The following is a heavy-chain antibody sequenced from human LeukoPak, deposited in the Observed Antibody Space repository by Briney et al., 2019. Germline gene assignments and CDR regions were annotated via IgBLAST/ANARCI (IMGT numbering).Heavy chain of an antibody. Sequence: GGSLRLSCAASGFTFSSYGMHWVRQAPGKGLEWVAFIRYDGSNKYYADSVKGRFTISRDNSKNTLYLQMNSLRAEDTAVYYCARGSRIAVAGTFDYWGQGTLVTVSS. J-gene: IGHJ4*02. CDR2: IRYDGSNK. CDR1: GFTFSSYG. CDR3: ARGSRIAVAGTFDY. V-gene: IGHV3-30*02. D-gene: IGHD6-19*01.